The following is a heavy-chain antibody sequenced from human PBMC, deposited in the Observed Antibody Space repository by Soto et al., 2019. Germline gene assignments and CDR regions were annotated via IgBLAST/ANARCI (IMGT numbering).Heavy chain of an antibody. J-gene: IGHJ4*02. CDR2: ISSSSAYI. Sequence: AQLVESGGGLVKPGGSLRLSCAVSGCTLKTYTMSWVRQAPGRGLEWVYSISSSSAYIYTADSRKGRFTISRDNAETSLVLHMDSLRVDDTAVYFCAVGLGHPGPYCSTGGCDYYLDSCGQGILVTVSS. V-gene: IGHV3-21*02. D-gene: IGHD2-15*01. CDR3: AVGLGHPGPYCSTGGCDYYLDS. CDR1: GCTLKTYT.